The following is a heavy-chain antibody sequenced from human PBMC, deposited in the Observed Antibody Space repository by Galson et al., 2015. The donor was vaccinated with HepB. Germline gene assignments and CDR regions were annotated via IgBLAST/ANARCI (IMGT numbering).Heavy chain of an antibody. CDR1: GFTFSSYA. CDR2: ISSNGGST. J-gene: IGHJ6*02. D-gene: IGHD2-21*01. Sequence: SLRLSCAASGFTFSSYAMHWVRQAPGKGLEYVSAISSNGGSTYYADSVKGRFTISRDNSKNTLYLQMSSLRAEDTAVYYCVKGGGSPIAYYWYYYGMDVWGQGTTVTVSS. CDR3: VKGGGSPIAYYWYYYGMDV. V-gene: IGHV3-64D*06.